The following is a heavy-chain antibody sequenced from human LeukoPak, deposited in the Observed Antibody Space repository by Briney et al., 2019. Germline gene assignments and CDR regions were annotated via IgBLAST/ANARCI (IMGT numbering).Heavy chain of an antibody. Sequence: PGGSLRLSCAASGFTFSSYSMNWVRQAPGKGLEWVSSISSSSSYIYYADSVKGRFTISRDNAKNSLYLQMNSLRAEDTAVYYCARAGTIVVVPAARKTSWFDPWGQGTLVTVSS. CDR1: GFTFSSYS. D-gene: IGHD2-2*01. CDR2: ISSSSSYI. V-gene: IGHV3-21*01. CDR3: ARAGTIVVVPAARKTSWFDP. J-gene: IGHJ5*02.